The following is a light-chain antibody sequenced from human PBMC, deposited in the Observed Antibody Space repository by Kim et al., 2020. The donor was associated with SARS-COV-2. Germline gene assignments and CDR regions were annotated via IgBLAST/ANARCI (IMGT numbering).Light chain of an antibody. CDR3: NCRDSSVYYLV. CDR2: GEN. CDR1: SLRNYY. Sequence: SSELTQDPAVSVALGQTVRITCQGDSLRNYYASWYQQKPGQASVFVIYGENNRPSGIPDRYSCSFSGNTASLTITGALSEDEADYSCNCRDSSVYYLVFG. J-gene: IGLJ2*01. V-gene: IGLV3-19*01.